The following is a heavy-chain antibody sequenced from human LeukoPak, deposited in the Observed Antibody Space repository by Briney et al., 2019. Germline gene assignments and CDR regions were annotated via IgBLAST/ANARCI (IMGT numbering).Heavy chain of an antibody. CDR1: GGSISSSSYY. V-gene: IGHV4-39*01. CDR3: ARHGGEYYDILTGYFNPKEFDY. J-gene: IGHJ4*02. CDR2: IYYSGST. Sequence: SETLSLTCTVFGGSISSSSYYWGRIRQPPGKGLEWIGSIYYSGSTYYNPSLKSRVTISVDTSKNQFSLKLSSVTAADTAVYYCARHGGEYYDILTGYFNPKEFDYWGQGTLVTVSS. D-gene: IGHD3-9*01.